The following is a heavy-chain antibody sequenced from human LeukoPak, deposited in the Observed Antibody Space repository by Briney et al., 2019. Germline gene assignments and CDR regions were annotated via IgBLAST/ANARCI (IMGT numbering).Heavy chain of an antibody. J-gene: IGHJ4*02. D-gene: IGHD1-1*01. CDR3: AKAPNWNDFYYFDY. CDR2: ISYDGSNK. V-gene: IGHV3-30*18. CDR1: GFTFSSYG. Sequence: GGSLRLSCAASGFTFSSYGMHWVRQAPGKGLEWVAVISYDGSNKYYADSVKGRFTISRDNSKNTLYLQMNSLRAEDTAVYYCAKAPNWNDFYYFDYWGQGTLVTVSS.